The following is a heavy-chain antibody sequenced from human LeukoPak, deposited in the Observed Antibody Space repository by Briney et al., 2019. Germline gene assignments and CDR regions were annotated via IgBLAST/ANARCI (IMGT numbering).Heavy chain of an antibody. CDR1: GFSFSSYA. CDR3: ATKTSYGDRYFDY. V-gene: IGHV3-23*01. J-gene: IGHJ4*02. Sequence: GGSLRLSCAASGFSFSSYAMSWIRQAPGKGLEWLSAISGTTGTTFYADSVKGRFTISRDNSKNALFLQMNSLRAEDTAVYYCATKTSYGDRYFDYWGQGTLVTVSS. CDR2: ISGTTGTT. D-gene: IGHD4-17*01.